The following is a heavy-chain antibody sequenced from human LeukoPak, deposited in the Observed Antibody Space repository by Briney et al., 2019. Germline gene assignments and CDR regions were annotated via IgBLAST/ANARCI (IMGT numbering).Heavy chain of an antibody. CDR1: GGSIGSGIYS. J-gene: IGHJ6*02. D-gene: IGHD3-22*01. Sequence: KPSQTLSLTCAVSGGSIGSGIYSWSWLRQPPGKGLEWIGYIYHSGSTYYNPSLKSRLIMSIDRSKNQFSLNLSSVTAADTAVYYCARVPYYFDSHNYYSYYQYGMDVWGQGTTVTVSS. V-gene: IGHV4-30-2*01. CDR2: IYHSGST. CDR3: ARVPYYFDSHNYYSYYQYGMDV.